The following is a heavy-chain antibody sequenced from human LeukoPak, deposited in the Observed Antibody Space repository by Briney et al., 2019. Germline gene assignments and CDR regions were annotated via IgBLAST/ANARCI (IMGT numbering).Heavy chain of an antibody. CDR3: AKGAQDFPWYFDY. CDR2: ISGSGGST. CDR1: GLSFSSYA. Sequence: GGSLRLFCAASGLSFSSYAMSWVRPAPGKGLEWVSAISGSGGSTYYADSVKGRFTISRDNSKNTLYLQMNSLRAEDTAVYYCAKGAQDFPWYFDYWGQGTLVTVSS. D-gene: IGHD3-3*01. V-gene: IGHV3-23*01. J-gene: IGHJ4*02.